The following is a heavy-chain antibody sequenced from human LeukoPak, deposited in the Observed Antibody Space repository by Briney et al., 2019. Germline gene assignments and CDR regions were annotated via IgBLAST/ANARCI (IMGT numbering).Heavy chain of an antibody. V-gene: IGHV3-23*01. CDR1: GFTFSSFA. Sequence: GGSLRLSCAGSGFTFSSFAMTWVRQAPGKGLEWVSSVSGSGGSTSYGDSVKGRFTMSRDNSRNTLYLQMNNLRVDDTAIYYCGRDPNGDYVGAFDFWGLGTLVTVSS. D-gene: IGHD4-17*01. J-gene: IGHJ3*01. CDR2: VSGSGGST. CDR3: GRDPNGDYVGAFDF.